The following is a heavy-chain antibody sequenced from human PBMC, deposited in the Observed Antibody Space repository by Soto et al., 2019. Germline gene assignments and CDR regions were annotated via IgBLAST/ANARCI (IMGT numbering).Heavy chain of an antibody. CDR1: GDTFASFG. Sequence: ASVKVSCKASGDTFASFGFSWVRQAPGQGLEWLGWISAYNGNTHYAQKVRDRVTLTTDTSTNTAYMELRSLTSDDTAVYYCARDQESITDRILQYWGQGTRVTVSA. D-gene: IGHD3-10*01. CDR2: ISAYNGNT. J-gene: IGHJ4*02. V-gene: IGHV1-18*01. CDR3: ARDQESITDRILQY.